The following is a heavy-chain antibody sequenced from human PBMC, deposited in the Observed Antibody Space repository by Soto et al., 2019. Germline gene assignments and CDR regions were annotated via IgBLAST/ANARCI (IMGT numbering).Heavy chain of an antibody. Sequence: QVQLVQSGAEVKKPGSSVKVSCKASGGTFSSYAISWVRQAPGQGLEWMGGIIPIFGTANYAQKFQGRVTITADESTSTAYMELSSLRSEDTAVYYCARDGRYCSGGSCYSCYYWGQGTLVTVSS. J-gene: IGHJ4*02. CDR3: ARDGRYCSGGSCYSCYY. CDR2: IIPIFGTA. D-gene: IGHD2-15*01. CDR1: GGTFSSYA. V-gene: IGHV1-69*01.